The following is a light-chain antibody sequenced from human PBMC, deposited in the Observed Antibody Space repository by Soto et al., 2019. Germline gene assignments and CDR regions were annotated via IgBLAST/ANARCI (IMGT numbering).Light chain of an antibody. J-gene: IGKJ3*01. Sequence: EIALTQSPGTLSLSPGERATLSCRASQSVSSSYLAWYQQKPGQAPRLLIYGASSRATGIPDRFSGSGSGTDFTLTISRLEPEDFAVYYSQQYVSSPFTFGPGTKVDIK. CDR1: QSVSSSY. CDR3: QQYVSSPFT. V-gene: IGKV3-20*01. CDR2: GAS.